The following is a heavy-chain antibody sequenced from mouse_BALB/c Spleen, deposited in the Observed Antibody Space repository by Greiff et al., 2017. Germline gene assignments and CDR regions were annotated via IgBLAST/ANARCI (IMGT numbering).Heavy chain of an antibody. Sequence: EVQLVESGGGLVQPGGSRKLSCAASGFTFSSFGMHWVRQAPEKGLEWVAYISSGSSTIYYADTVKGRFTISRDNPKNTLFLQMTSLRSEDTAMYYCARSKPNYAMDYWGQGTSVTVSS. CDR2: ISSGSSTI. CDR1: GFTFSSFG. CDR3: ARSKPNYAMDY. V-gene: IGHV5-17*02. J-gene: IGHJ4*01.